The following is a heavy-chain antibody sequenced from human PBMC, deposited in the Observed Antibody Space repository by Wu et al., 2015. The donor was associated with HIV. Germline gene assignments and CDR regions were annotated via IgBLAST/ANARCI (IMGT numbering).Heavy chain of an antibody. Sequence: QVHLVQSGAEVKKPRSSVKVSCKASGDTFSTSTFTWVRQTPGQGLQWMGGIIPIFGKANYARRFQGKVTITADESTSTVYMELRSLKSEDTAMYFCARSHTIFGVVGAGFDYWGQGTLVTVSS. V-gene: IGHV1-69*12. CDR2: IIPIFGKA. J-gene: IGHJ4*02. D-gene: IGHD3-3*01. CDR3: ARSHTIFGVVGAGFDY. CDR1: GDTFSTST.